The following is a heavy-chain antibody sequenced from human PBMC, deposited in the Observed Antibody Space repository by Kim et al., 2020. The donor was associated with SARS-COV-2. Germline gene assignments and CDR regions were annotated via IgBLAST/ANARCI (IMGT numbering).Heavy chain of an antibody. CDR3: AKEGTSGTFPDY. CDR1: GFTFRNYG. D-gene: IGHD3-10*01. J-gene: IGHJ4*02. Sequence: GGSLRLSCAVSGFTFRNYGMHWVRQAPGKGLEWVALISFDESKTYYVDSVKGRFTISRDNSKNTLFLHMFALGDEDTAVYYCAKEGTSGTFPDYWGQGTLVTVSS. V-gene: IGHV3-30*18. CDR2: ISFDESKT.